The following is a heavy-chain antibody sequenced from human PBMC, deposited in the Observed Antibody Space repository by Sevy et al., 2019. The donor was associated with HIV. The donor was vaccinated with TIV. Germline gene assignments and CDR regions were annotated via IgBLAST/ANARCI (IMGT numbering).Heavy chain of an antibody. CDR1: GFTFSTYG. CDR3: ALQRLSSDIAEYFQN. D-gene: IGHD1-26*01. Sequence: GGSLRLSCAASGFTFSTYGMHWVRQAPGKGLEWVATISFDATNKHYPDSVKGRFTISRDNFQNSLFLQMDSLRPEDTAVYYCALQRLSSDIAEYFQNRGQGTLVTVSS. CDR2: ISFDATNK. J-gene: IGHJ1*01. V-gene: IGHV3-30*19.